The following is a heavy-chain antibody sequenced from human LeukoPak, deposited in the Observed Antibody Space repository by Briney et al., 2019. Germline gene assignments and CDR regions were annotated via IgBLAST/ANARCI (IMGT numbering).Heavy chain of an antibody. CDR1: GYTFTTYG. CDR3: ASWGSPTDY. D-gene: IGHD7-27*01. CDR2: ISGYNGNT. Sequence: GASVKVSCKASGYTFTTYGISWVRQAPRHGLEWMGWISGYNGNTNYAQKLQGRVTMTTDTSTSTAYMELRSLRSDDTAVYYCASWGSPTDYWGQGTLVTVSS. J-gene: IGHJ4*02. V-gene: IGHV1-18*01.